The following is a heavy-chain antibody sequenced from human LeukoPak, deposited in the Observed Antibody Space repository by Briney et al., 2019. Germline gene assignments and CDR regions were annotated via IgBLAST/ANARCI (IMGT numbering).Heavy chain of an antibody. V-gene: IGHV3-15*01. CDR3: TTRTWADGFDI. J-gene: IGHJ3*02. CDR1: GLTFRNAW. D-gene: IGHD2-2*01. CDR2: IKRKIDRGTA. Sequence: PGGPLRLSCAASGLTFRNAWVNGVPQATGKGLEWVGRIKRKIDRGTADHAAPVKDRITISRDDSKNMLYLQINSLKADDTALYYCTTRTWADGFDIWGQGKMFTVSS.